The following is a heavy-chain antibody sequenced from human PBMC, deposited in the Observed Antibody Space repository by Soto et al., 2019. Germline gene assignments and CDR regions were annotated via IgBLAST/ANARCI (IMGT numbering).Heavy chain of an antibody. CDR3: ARSPDGTVMTANWFDP. D-gene: IGHD4-17*01. CDR2: AIYSSGNT. V-gene: IGHV4-39*01. Sequence: QLQLQESGPGLVKPSETLSLTCTVSGGSISSSGYYWGWIRQPPGKGLEWIGSAIYSSGNTYYNPTRGRRVSVARDPSKNQSSLKRTSVPAADPAVYYCARSPDGTVMTANWFDPWGQGTLVTVSS. J-gene: IGHJ5*02. CDR1: GGSISSSGYY.